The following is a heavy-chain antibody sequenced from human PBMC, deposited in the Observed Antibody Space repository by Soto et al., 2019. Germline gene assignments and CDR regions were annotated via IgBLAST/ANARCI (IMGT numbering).Heavy chain of an antibody. V-gene: IGHV4-59*01. CDR2: IYYSGST. CDR1: GGSISSYY. CDR3: ARDRGIYDSSGYYAFDI. D-gene: IGHD3-22*01. Sequence: SATRSITCTVSGGSISSYYWSWIRQPSGKGLEWIGYIYYSGSTNYNPSLKSRVTISVDTSKNQFSLKLSSVTAADTAVYYCARDRGIYDSSGYYAFDIWGQGTMVTVSS. J-gene: IGHJ3*02.